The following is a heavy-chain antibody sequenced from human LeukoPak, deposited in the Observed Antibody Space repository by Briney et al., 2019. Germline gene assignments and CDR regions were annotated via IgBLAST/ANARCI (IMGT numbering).Heavy chain of an antibody. D-gene: IGHD3-10*01. CDR3: ARGGYYFGSGSYPPWGAFEI. J-gene: IGHJ3*02. V-gene: IGHV4-61*02. CDR2: IYTSGST. Sequence: SETLSLTCTVSGGSISSGSYYWSWIRQPAGKGLEWIGRIYTSGSTNYNPSLKSRVTISVDTSKNQFSLKLSSVTAADTAVYYCARGGYYFGSGSYPPWGAFEIWGQGTMVTVSS. CDR1: GGSISSGSYY.